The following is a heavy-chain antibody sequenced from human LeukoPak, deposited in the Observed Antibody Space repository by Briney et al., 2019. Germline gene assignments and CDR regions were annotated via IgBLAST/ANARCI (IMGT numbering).Heavy chain of an antibody. V-gene: IGHV3-23*01. J-gene: IGHJ4*02. Sequence: GGPLRLSCAASGFTFSSYAMSWVRQAPGKGLEWVSAISGSGGSTYYADSVKGRFTISRDNSKNTLYLQMNSLRAEDTAVYYCARAVLGGYCSSTSCYADDYWGQGTLVTVSS. D-gene: IGHD2-2*01. CDR3: ARAVLGGYCSSTSCYADDY. CDR1: GFTFSSYA. CDR2: ISGSGGST.